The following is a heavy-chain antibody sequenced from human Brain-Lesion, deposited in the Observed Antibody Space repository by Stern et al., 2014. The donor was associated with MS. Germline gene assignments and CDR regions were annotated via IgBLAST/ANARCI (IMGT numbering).Heavy chain of an antibody. J-gene: IGHJ4*02. CDR2: IYCSGFT. D-gene: IGHD1-26*01. V-gene: IGHV4-39*01. CDR1: GGSISSCTYY. CDR3: ARHDSVPRPSQLYSARDRGPGYFDY. Sequence: QLQLQESGPGLVKPSETLSLTCTVSGGSISSCTYYWAWLRPPPGKGLEWVGNIYCSGFTYSNPSLKSRVTISVAMSKNQFSLKLSSVTAADPAIYYCARHDSVPRPSQLYSARDRGPGYFDYWGQGTLVTVSS.